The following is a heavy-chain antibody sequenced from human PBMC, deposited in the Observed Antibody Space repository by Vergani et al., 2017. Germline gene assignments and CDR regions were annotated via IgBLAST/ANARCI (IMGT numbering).Heavy chain of an antibody. Sequence: QVQLQESGPGLVKPSETLSLTCTVSGGSISSYYWSWIRQPPGKGLEWIGYIYYSGSTNYNPSLKSRVTISVDTSKNQFSLKLGSVTAAYTAVYYCARAPSLDYWGQGTLVTVSS. V-gene: IGHV4-59*01. CDR3: ARAPSLDY. J-gene: IGHJ4*02. CDR1: GGSISSYY. CDR2: IYYSGST.